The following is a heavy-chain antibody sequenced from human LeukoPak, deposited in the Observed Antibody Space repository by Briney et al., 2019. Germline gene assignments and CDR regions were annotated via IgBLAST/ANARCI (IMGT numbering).Heavy chain of an antibody. Sequence: PGGSLRLSCAASGFTFSSYAMSWVRQAPGKGLEWVSAISGSGGSAYYADSVKGRFTISRDNSKNTLYLQMSSLRADDTAVFYCARGGSTVVAPYYWGQGTLVTVSS. CDR1: GFTFSSYA. CDR2: ISGSGGSA. J-gene: IGHJ4*02. V-gene: IGHV3-23*01. D-gene: IGHD4-23*01. CDR3: ARGGSTVVAPYY.